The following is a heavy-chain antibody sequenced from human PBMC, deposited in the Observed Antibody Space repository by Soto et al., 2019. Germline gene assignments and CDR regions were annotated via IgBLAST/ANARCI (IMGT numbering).Heavy chain of an antibody. Sequence: ASVKVSCKASGGTFSSYAISWVRQAPGQGLEWMGGIIPIFGTANYAQKFQGRVTITADESTSTAYMELSSLRSEDTAVYYCARAKQQLVQDTADEKGYFDYWGQGTLVTVSS. CDR2: IIPIFGTA. V-gene: IGHV1-69*13. CDR1: GGTFSSYA. D-gene: IGHD6-13*01. CDR3: ARAKQQLVQDTADEKGYFDY. J-gene: IGHJ4*02.